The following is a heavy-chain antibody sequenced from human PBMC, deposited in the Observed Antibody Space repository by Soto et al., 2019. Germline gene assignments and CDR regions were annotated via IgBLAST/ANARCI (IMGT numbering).Heavy chain of an antibody. CDR1: GYTFTSYG. J-gene: IGHJ6*02. CDR2: ISAYNGNT. CDR3: ARDTPPQLRYFYWLPNYYYYGMDV. D-gene: IGHD3-9*01. Sequence: ASVKVSCKASGYTFTSYGISWVRQAPGQGLEWMGWISAYNGNTNYAQKLQGRVTMTTDTSTSTAYMELRSLRSDDTAVYYCARDTPPQLRYFYWLPNYYYYGMDVWGQGTTVTVSS. V-gene: IGHV1-18*04.